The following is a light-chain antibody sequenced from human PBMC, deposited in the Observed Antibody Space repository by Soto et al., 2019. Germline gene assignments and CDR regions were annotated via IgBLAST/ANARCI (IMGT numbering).Light chain of an antibody. V-gene: IGKV1-33*01. CDR1: QDISNY. CDR2: DAS. Sequence: DIQMTQSPSSLSASVGDRVTITCQASQDISNYLNWYQQKPGKAPKLLIYDASNLETGVPSRFSGSGSGTYFTFTISSLQPEDISTYYCQQYDNLPPEFTVGPGTKVYIK. J-gene: IGKJ3*01. CDR3: QQYDNLPPEFT.